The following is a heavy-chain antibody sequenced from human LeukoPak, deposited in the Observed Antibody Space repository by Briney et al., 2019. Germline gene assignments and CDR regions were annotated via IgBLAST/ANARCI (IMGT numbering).Heavy chain of an antibody. CDR2: IRAYNGNT. J-gene: IGHJ4*02. CDR3: ARDTVAGPDY. Sequence: ASEKVSCRASGYTFTSYGISWVRQAPVQGLKRMGWIRAYNGNTNYAQKLQGRVTMTTDTSTSTAYMELRSLRSDDTAVYYCARDTVAGPDYWGQGTLVTVSS. V-gene: IGHV1-18*01. CDR1: GYTFTSYG. D-gene: IGHD6-19*01.